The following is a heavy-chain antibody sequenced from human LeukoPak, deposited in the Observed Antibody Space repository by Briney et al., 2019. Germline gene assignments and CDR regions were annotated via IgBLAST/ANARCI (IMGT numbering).Heavy chain of an antibody. V-gene: IGHV6-1*01. CDR2: THYQSNWHY. Sequence: RSQTLSLTCIISGDNIASNNVAWNWIRQSPSRGLEWLGRTHYQSNWHYDYAPSAKSRMTLNSDTSKNQISLQVTSVTPEDTAVYYCARGPYPYHDDRGFDYWGQGSLVTVSA. CDR1: GDNIASNNVA. D-gene: IGHD3-22*01. CDR3: ARGPYPYHDDRGFDY. J-gene: IGHJ4*02.